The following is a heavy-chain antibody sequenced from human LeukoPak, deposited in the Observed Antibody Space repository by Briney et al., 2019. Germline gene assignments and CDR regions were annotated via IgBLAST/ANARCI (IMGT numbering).Heavy chain of an antibody. J-gene: IGHJ6*02. CDR2: IYYSGST. Sequence: SETLSLTCTLSVGSISIGGYYCSWIRHHPGNCLEWIGYIYYSGSTYYNPSLKSRVTISVDTSKNQFSLKLSSVTAADTAVYYCARDRGCGPSCLNYYSYGMDVWGQGTTVTVSS. CDR3: ARDRGCGPSCLNYYSYGMDV. V-gene: IGHV4-31*03. CDR1: VGSISIGGYY. D-gene: IGHD2-2*01.